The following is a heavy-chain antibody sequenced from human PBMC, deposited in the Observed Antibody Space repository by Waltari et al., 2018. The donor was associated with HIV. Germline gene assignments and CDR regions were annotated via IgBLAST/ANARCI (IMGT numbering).Heavy chain of an antibody. CDR2: INNNRVA. D-gene: IGHD3-16*01. CDR1: GGAFSGYY. Sequence: QVQLQQWGSGLLKPSETLYRTCAVYGGAFSGYYWSWICQPPGKGLEWNGEINNNRVANYKPPQKKRVIMSVDTSKNQFSLKLNSLTAADTALYYCARGPRPSTFTAPGWYFDLWGRGTLVIVSS. CDR3: ARGPRPSTFTAPGWYFDL. J-gene: IGHJ2*01. V-gene: IGHV4-34*02.